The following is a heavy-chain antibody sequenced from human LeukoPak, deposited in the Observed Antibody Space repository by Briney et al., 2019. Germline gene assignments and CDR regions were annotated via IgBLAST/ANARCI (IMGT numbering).Heavy chain of an antibody. CDR3: ARACRMSSSSSDY. J-gene: IGHJ4*02. D-gene: IGHD6-6*01. CDR2: IWYDGSNK. CDR1: GFTFSSYG. V-gene: IGHV3-33*01. Sequence: PGGSLRLSCAASGFTFSSYGMHWVCQAPGKGLEWVAVIWYDGSNKYYADSVKGRFTISRDNSKNTLYLQMNSLRAEDTAVCYCARACRMSSSSSDYWGQGTLVTVSS.